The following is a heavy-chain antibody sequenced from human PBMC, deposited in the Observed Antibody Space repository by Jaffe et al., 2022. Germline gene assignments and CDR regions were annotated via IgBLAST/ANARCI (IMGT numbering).Heavy chain of an antibody. D-gene: IGHD3-3*01. CDR1: GYTFTGYY. V-gene: IGHV1-2*06. CDR2: INPNSGGT. CDR3: AREESRDFWSGPNWFDP. Sequence: QVQLVQSGAEVKKPGASVKVSCKASGYTFTGYYMHWVRQAPGQGLEWMGRINPNSGGTNYAQKFQGRVTMTRDTSISTAYMELSRLRSDDTAVYYCAREESRDFWSGPNWFDPWGQGTLVTVSS. J-gene: IGHJ5*02.